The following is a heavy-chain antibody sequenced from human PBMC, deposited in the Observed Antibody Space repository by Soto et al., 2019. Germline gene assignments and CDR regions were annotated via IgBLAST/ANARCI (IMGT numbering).Heavy chain of an antibody. V-gene: IGHV3-48*02. CDR2: ISSSSSTI. J-gene: IGHJ3*02. Sequence: EVQLVESGGGLVQPGGSLRLSCAASGFTFSSYSMNWARQAPGKGLEWVSYISSSSSTIYYADSVKGRFTISRDNAKNSLYLQMNSLRDEDTAVYYCASGGRFGEFLSDAFDIWGQGTMVTVSS. CDR1: GFTFSSYS. CDR3: ASGGRFGEFLSDAFDI. D-gene: IGHD3-10*01.